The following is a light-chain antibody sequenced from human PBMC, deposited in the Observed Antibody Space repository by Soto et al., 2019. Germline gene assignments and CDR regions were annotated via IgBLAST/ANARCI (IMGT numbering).Light chain of an antibody. CDR3: QSYDSSLSGYV. Sequence: QSVLTQPPSVSGAPGQRVTISCTGSSSNIGAGYDVHWYHQLPGTSPKVLIYGNSNRPSGVPDRFSGSKSGTSASLAITGLQAEDEADYYCQSYDSSLSGYVFGTGTQLTVL. CDR1: SSNIGAGYD. V-gene: IGLV1-40*01. J-gene: IGLJ1*01. CDR2: GNS.